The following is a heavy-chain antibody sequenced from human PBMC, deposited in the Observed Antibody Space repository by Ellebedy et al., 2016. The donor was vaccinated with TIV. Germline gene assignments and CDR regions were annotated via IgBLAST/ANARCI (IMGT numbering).Heavy chain of an antibody. V-gene: IGHV4-34*01. Sequence: SETLSLTXAVYGGSFSGYFWTWIRQPPGKGLEWIGEINNSGSTNYNSSLKSRVTMLVDTSKNQFSLELRSVTAADTAVYYCSRGLGDDHFYIDVWGKGTTVTVSS. D-gene: IGHD1-1*01. CDR1: GGSFSGYF. J-gene: IGHJ6*03. CDR3: SRGLGDDHFYIDV. CDR2: INNSGST.